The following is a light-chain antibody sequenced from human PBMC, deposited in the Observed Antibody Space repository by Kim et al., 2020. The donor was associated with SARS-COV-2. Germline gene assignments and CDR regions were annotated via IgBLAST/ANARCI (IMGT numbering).Light chain of an antibody. J-gene: IGKJ4*01. CDR3: QMPTRLPLT. CDR1: QSVSIQ. Sequence: EIVLTQSPATLSLSPGERATLSCRASQSVSIQLAWYQQKPGQAPRLLIHDASNRATGIPARFSGSGSGTDFILTISSLEPEDFAFYYCQMPTRLPLTFGGGTKVDIK. CDR2: DAS. V-gene: IGKV3-11*01.